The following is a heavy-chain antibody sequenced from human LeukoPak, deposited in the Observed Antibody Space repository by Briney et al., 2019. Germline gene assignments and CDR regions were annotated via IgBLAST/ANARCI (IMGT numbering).Heavy chain of an antibody. V-gene: IGHV3-23*01. CDR1: GFTFSSYA. J-gene: IGHJ4*02. D-gene: IGHD6-13*01. CDR3: ARDWALGSSWYKDLDY. CDR2: ISGIGGST. Sequence: GGSLRLSCAASGFTFSSYAMSWVRQAPGKGLEWVSAISGIGGSTYYADSVKGRFTISRDNSKNTLYLQMNSLRAEDTAVYYCARDWALGSSWYKDLDYWGQGTLVTVSS.